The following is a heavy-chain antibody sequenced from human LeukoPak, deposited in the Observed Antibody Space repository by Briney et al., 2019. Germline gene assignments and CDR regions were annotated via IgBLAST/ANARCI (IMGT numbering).Heavy chain of an antibody. CDR3: ARGNDGNYELIYYYYYMDV. Sequence: GGSLRLSCAASGFTLRNYAMHWVRQAPGKGQEWVAVMSSSGFNKYYADSVKARFTVSRESSENTLYLEMNGLTAEDTAVYYCARGNDGNYELIYYYYYMDVWGKGTTVTVS. CDR2: MSSSGFNK. J-gene: IGHJ6*03. CDR1: GFTLRNYA. D-gene: IGHD1-1*01. V-gene: IGHV3-30-3*01.